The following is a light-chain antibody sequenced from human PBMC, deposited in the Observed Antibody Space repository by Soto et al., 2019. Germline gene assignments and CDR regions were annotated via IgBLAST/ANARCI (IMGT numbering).Light chain of an antibody. V-gene: IGKV3-20*01. Sequence: EIVLTQSPGTLSLSPGERATLSCRASQSVSSSYLAWYQQKPGQGPRLLIYGASSRATGIPDRFSGSGSGKDLTLTISRLEPEDFAVYPCQQYGNSPPAFGQGTKLQIK. CDR3: QQYGNSPPA. CDR2: GAS. CDR1: QSVSSSY. J-gene: IGKJ2*01.